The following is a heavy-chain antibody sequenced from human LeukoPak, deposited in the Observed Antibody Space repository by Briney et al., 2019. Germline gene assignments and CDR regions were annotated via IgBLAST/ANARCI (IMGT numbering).Heavy chain of an antibody. Sequence: GGSLRLSCAASGFTFSSYWMSWVRQAPGKGLEWVSFIRSKTYGGTTEYAASVKGRFTISRDDSKSIAYLQMDSLKTEDTAMYYCTRDRHYYNTSGYPLYYFDYWGQGTLVTVSS. CDR1: GFTFSSYW. CDR2: IRSKTYGGTT. CDR3: TRDRHYYNTSGYPLYYFDY. D-gene: IGHD3-22*01. J-gene: IGHJ4*02. V-gene: IGHV3-49*04.